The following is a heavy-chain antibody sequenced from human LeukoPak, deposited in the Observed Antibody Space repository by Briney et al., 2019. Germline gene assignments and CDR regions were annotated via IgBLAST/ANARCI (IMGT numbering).Heavy chain of an antibody. CDR1: GFTVSGNY. CDR2: IYSGGKT. CDR3: AGGSSGWYPDY. Sequence: GGSLRLSCAASGFTVSGNYMSWVRQAPGKGLEWVSVIYSGGKTYYADSVKGRFTISRDNSKNTLYLQMDSLRAEDTAVYYCAGGSSGWYPDYWGQGTLVTVSS. J-gene: IGHJ4*02. V-gene: IGHV3-53*01. D-gene: IGHD6-19*01.